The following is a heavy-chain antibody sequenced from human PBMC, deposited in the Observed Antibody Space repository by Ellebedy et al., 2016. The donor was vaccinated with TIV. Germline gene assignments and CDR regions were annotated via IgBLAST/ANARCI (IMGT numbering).Heavy chain of an antibody. CDR2: IKQDGSEN. J-gene: IGHJ4*02. CDR1: GFTFTNYW. D-gene: IGHD3-10*01. V-gene: IGHV3-7*03. CDR3: AGEGVGGFDY. Sequence: GESLKISCAVSGFTFTNYWLSWVRQAPGKGLEWVANIKQDGSENDYVDSVKGRFTISRDNAKNSLYLQMNSLRAEDTAVYYCAGEGVGGFDYWGQGTLVTVSS.